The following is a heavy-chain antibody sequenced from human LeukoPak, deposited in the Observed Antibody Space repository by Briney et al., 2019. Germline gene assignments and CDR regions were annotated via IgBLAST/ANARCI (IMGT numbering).Heavy chain of an antibody. Sequence: ASVKVSRKASGYTLRSYGITWVRQAPGQGLEWMGWISAYNGNTKYPQKLQGRVTMTTDTSTSTAYMELRSLRSDDTAVYYCARSQKETHLGAYGGFRDAFDVWGQGTMVIVSS. CDR1: GYTLRSYG. CDR3: ARSQKETHLGAYGGFRDAFDV. CDR2: ISAYNGNT. D-gene: IGHD4-23*01. V-gene: IGHV1-18*01. J-gene: IGHJ3*01.